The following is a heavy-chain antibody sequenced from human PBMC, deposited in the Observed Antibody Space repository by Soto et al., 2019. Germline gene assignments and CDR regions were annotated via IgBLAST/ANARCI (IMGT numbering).Heavy chain of an antibody. J-gene: IGHJ4*02. CDR3: ARARGITGTTFDY. V-gene: IGHV3-66*01. Sequence: GGSLRLSCAASGFTVSSNYMSWVRQAPGKGLEWVSVIYSGGSTYYANSVKGRFTISRDNSKNTLYLQMNSLRAEDTAVYYCARARGITGTTFDYWGQGTLVTVSS. D-gene: IGHD1-20*01. CDR2: IYSGGST. CDR1: GFTVSSNY.